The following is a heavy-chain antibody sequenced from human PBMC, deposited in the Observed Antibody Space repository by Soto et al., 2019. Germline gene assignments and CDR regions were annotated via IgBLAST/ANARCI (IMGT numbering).Heavy chain of an antibody. CDR2: IKQDRGEK. Sequence: EVQLVESGGGLVQPGGSLGLSCAASGFTFSNNWMSWARQAPGKGLEWVANIKQDRGEKYYVDSVRGRFTISRDNAKNSLYLQMNSLRAEDTAVYYCTSGGYWFGYWGQGTLVTVSS. D-gene: IGHD2-15*01. V-gene: IGHV3-7*01. CDR3: TSGGYWFGY. CDR1: GFTFSNNW. J-gene: IGHJ4*02.